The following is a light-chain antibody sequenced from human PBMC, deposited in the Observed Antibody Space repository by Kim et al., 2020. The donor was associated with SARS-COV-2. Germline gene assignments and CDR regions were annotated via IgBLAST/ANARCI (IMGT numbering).Light chain of an antibody. Sequence: ELTQPPSASGTPGQRVTISCSGSSSNIGTNTVNWYQQFPGTAPKLLIYSDNQWPSGVPHRFSGSKSGTSASLAISGLQSEDEADYYCAAWDDSLNAYVFGTGTKVTVL. V-gene: IGLV1-44*01. CDR1: SSNIGTNT. CDR2: SDN. CDR3: AAWDDSLNAYV. J-gene: IGLJ1*01.